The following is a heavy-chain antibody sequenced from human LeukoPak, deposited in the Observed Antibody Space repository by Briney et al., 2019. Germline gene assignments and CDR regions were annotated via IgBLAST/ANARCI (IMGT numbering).Heavy chain of an antibody. V-gene: IGHV3-30*18. J-gene: IGHJ4*02. D-gene: IGHD5-18*01. CDR2: ISYDGSNK. Sequence: GSLRLSCAASGFTFSSYGMHWVRQAPGKGLEWVAVISYDGSNKYYADSVKGRFTISRDNSKNTLYLQMNSLRAEDTAVYYCANLDTALVYVYWGQGTLVTVSS. CDR1: GFTFSSYG. CDR3: ANLDTALVYVY.